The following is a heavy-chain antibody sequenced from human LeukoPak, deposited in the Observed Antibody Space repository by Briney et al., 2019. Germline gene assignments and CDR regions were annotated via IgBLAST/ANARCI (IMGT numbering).Heavy chain of an antibody. CDR1: GFTFSSYS. CDR2: ISSSSSYI. D-gene: IGHD2-2*01. Sequence: GGSLRLSCAASGFTFSSYSMNWVRQAPGKGLEWVSSISSSSSYIYYADSVKGRFTISRDNAKNSLYLQMNSLRAEDTAVYYCARVGYCSSTSCYAVAYYYYYMDVWGEGTTVTVSS. CDR3: ARVGYCSSTSCYAVAYYYYYMDV. J-gene: IGHJ6*03. V-gene: IGHV3-21*01.